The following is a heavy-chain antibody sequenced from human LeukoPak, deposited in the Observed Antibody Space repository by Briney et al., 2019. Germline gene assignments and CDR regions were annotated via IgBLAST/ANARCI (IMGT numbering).Heavy chain of an antibody. CDR3: ARGGTTVTPGLLWFDP. Sequence: SETLSLTCSVSGGSISSHYWSWIRQPPGKGLEWIGYIYYSGSTKYNTSLKSRVTISVDTSKNQFSLKLSSVTAADTAVYCCARGGTTVTPGLLWFDPWGQGTLVTVSS. V-gene: IGHV4-59*11. D-gene: IGHD4-17*01. CDR1: GGSISSHY. J-gene: IGHJ5*02. CDR2: IYYSGST.